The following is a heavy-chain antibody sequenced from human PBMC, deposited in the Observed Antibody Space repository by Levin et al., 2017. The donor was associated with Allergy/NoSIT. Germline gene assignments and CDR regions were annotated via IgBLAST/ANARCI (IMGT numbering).Heavy chain of an antibody. D-gene: IGHD3-22*01. J-gene: IGHJ4*02. CDR1: GFTSSSYW. CDR3: AREGGYYYDSSGAYFDY. Sequence: GGSLRLSCAASGFTSSSYWMSWVRQAPGKGLEWVANIKQDGSEKYYVDSVKGRFTISRDNAKNSLYLQMSSLRAEDTAVYFCAREGGYYYDSSGAYFDYWGQGTLVTVSS. CDR2: IKQDGSEK. V-gene: IGHV3-7*01.